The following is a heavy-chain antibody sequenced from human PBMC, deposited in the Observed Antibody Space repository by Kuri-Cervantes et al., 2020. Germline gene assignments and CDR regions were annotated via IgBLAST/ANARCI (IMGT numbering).Heavy chain of an antibody. CDR2: IKQDGSEK. CDR3: ARGRVDSAWHYFDY. V-gene: IGHV3-7*01. CDR1: GFTFSSYW. Sequence: GESLKISCAASGFTFSSYWMSWVRQAPGKGLEWVANIKQDGSEKYYVDSVKGRFTISRDNAKNSLYLQMNSLRVEDTAIYYCARGRVDSAWHYFDYWGQGTLVTVPS. J-gene: IGHJ4*02. D-gene: IGHD6-19*01.